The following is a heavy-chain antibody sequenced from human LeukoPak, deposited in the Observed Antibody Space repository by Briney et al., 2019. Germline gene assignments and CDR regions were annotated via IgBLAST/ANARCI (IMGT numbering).Heavy chain of an antibody. V-gene: IGHV1-18*04. CDR1: GYTFTSYA. J-gene: IGHJ4*02. CDR3: ARDQESGIVVVPAAMPGGY. D-gene: IGHD2-2*01. Sequence: VASVKVSCKASGYTFTSYAISWVRQAPGQGLEWMRWISAYNGNTNYAQKLQGRVTMTTDTSTSTAYMELRSLRSDDTAVYYCARDQESGIVVVPAAMPGGYWGQRTLVTVSS. CDR2: ISAYNGNT.